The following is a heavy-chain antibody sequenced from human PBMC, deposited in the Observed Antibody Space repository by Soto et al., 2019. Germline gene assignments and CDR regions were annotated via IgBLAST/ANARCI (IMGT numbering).Heavy chain of an antibody. Sequence: PGESLKISCKGSGYSFTSYWIGWASQMPVKGLEWMGNIYPGDSDTRYRPSFQGQVKISADKSIRTASLQWSSLKASDTAMYYCARHGTEVNDGMDVWGQGTTVTV. CDR3: ARHGTEVNDGMDV. D-gene: IGHD6-13*01. CDR2: IYPGDSDT. J-gene: IGHJ6*02. CDR1: GYSFTSYW. V-gene: IGHV5-51*01.